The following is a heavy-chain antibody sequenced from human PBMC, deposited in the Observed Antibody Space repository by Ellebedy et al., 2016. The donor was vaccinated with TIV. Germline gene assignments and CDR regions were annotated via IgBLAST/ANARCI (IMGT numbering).Heavy chain of an antibody. CDR3: TRFEIISGGGYGMDV. CDR2: IDNAGGT. D-gene: IGHD3-16*01. V-gene: IGHV3-13*01. J-gene: IGHJ6*02. Sequence: GGSLRLXCAASGFTFSRYDMHWVRQSTRKGLEWVASIDNAGGTYYPGSVKGRFTISRENAKNSLYLQMNSLRVEDTAVYYCTRFEIISGGGYGMDVWGQGTTVTVSS. CDR1: GFTFSRYD.